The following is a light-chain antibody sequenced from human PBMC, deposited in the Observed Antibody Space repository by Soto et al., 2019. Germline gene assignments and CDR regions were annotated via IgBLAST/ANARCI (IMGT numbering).Light chain of an antibody. Sequence: NFMLTQPHSVSESPGKTVTISCTRSSGSIASNYVQWYQQRPGSSPTTVIYEDNQRPSGVPDRFSGSIDSSSNSASLSISGLKTEYEADYYCQSCDGSNHVVFGGGTKLTVL. CDR3: QSCDGSNHVV. V-gene: IGLV6-57*01. J-gene: IGLJ2*01. CDR2: EDN. CDR1: SGSIASNY.